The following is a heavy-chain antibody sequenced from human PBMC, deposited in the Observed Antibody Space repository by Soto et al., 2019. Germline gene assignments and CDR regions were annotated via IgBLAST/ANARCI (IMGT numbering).Heavy chain of an antibody. V-gene: IGHV1-8*01. Sequence: QVQLVQSGAEVKKPGASVKVSCKPSGYTFTSFDTNWVRQATGQGLDWMGWMNPSSGNTGYAPKFQGRVIMTWDTSINTAYMELSSLRSEDTAVYFCAKARKAGHTATDYWGQGTPVIVSS. CDR1: GYTFTSFD. J-gene: IGHJ4*01. D-gene: IGHD5-18*01. CDR2: MNPSSGNT. CDR3: AKARKAGHTATDY.